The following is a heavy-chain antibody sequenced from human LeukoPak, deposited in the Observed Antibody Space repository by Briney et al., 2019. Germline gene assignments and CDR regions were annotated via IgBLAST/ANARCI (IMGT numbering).Heavy chain of an antibody. CDR2: LNGSGGTT. Sequence: GGSLRLSCAASGFTFSSYAMSWVRQSPGKGLEWVSALNGSGGTTYYADSVKGRFTISGDNSKNTLYLQMNSLRAEDTAVYYCARDRGYGGNRRGYYYYGMDVWGQGTTVTVSS. CDR3: ARDRGYGGNRRGYYYYGMDV. J-gene: IGHJ6*02. CDR1: GFTFSSYA. V-gene: IGHV3-23*01. D-gene: IGHD4-23*01.